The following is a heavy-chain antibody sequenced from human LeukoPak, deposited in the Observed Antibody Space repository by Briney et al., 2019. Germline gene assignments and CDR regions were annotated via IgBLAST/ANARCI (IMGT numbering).Heavy chain of an antibody. CDR3: ARESIAAGDY. J-gene: IGHJ4*02. D-gene: IGHD6-13*01. CDR2: ISSSGSTI. V-gene: IGHV3-48*01. Sequence: PGGSLRLSCAASGFTFSSYSMNWVRQAPGKGLEWVSYISSSGSTIYYADSVKGRFTISRDNAKNSLYLQMNSLRAEDTAVYYCARESIAAGDYWGQGTLVTVSS. CDR1: GFTFSSYS.